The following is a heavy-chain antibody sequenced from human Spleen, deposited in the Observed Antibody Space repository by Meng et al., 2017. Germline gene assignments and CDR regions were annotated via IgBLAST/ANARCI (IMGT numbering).Heavy chain of an antibody. Sequence: QVHLLQSGAEVKKPGASVKVPCEASGYTFASYGISWLRQAPGQGLEWMGWFVNNVDTYSAQKFQGRVTMTTDTHTSTAFMELRSLRSDDTAVYYCARGTPGRSYSDYWGQGTLVTVSS. CDR2: FVNNVDT. CDR1: GYTFASYG. J-gene: IGHJ4*02. V-gene: IGHV1-18*01. D-gene: IGHD3-10*01. CDR3: ARGTPGRSYSDY.